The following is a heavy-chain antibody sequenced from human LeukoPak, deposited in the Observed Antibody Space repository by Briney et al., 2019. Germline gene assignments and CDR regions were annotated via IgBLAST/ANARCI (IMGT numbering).Heavy chain of an antibody. CDR3: ARGHYYDFSWGAFDI. CDR2: IKQDGSEK. Sequence: GGSLRLSCAASGFTFSSYWMGWVRQAPGKGLEWVANIKQDGSEKYYVDSVKGRFTISRDNAKNSLYLQMNSLRAEDTAVYYCARGHYYDFSWGAFDIWGQGTMVTVSS. CDR1: GFTFSSYW. V-gene: IGHV3-7*01. D-gene: IGHD3-3*01. J-gene: IGHJ3*02.